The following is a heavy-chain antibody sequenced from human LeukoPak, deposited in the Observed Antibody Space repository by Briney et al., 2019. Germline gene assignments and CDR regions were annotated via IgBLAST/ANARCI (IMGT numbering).Heavy chain of an antibody. CDR2: INPSGGST. Sequence: ASVKVSCKTSGYSFTSYYIHWMRQAPGHGLEWMGIINPSGGSTKYAQKFQGRVTMTRDTSTSTAYMELSSLRSEDTAVYYCARGGYSPYETLAPWGQGSLVTVSS. V-gene: IGHV1-46*01. CDR1: GYSFTSYY. J-gene: IGHJ5*02. CDR3: ARGGYSPYETLAP. D-gene: IGHD5-12*01.